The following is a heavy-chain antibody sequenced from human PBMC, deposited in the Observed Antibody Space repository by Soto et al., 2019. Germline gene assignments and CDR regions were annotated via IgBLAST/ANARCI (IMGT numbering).Heavy chain of an antibody. CDR2: ISGSGGST. J-gene: IGHJ4*02. CDR1: GFTFSSYA. D-gene: IGHD3-16*02. V-gene: IGHV3-23*01. CDR3: ARDTFGGVIGLFDY. Sequence: EVQLLESGGGLVQPGGSLRLSCAASGFTFSSYAMSWVRQAPGKGLEWVSAISGSGGSTYYADSVKGRFTISRDNSKNTLYLQMNGLRAEDTAVYYCARDTFGGVIGLFDYWGQGTLVTVSA.